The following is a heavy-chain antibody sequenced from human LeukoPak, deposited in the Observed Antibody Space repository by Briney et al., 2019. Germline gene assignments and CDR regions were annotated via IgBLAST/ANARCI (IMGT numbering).Heavy chain of an antibody. CDR2: LIPVLGMS. Sequence: GASVKVSCKSSGGSFSTYAVNWVRQAPGQGLEWMGRLIPVLGMSHYAPGFQGRVTLTADRSTNTAYMELDRLTSDDTAVYFCARDRGGGFDLAFFDYWGQGTLVTVSS. CDR1: GGSFSTYA. CDR3: ARDRGGGFDLAFFDY. V-gene: IGHV1-69*04. D-gene: IGHD5-12*01. J-gene: IGHJ4*02.